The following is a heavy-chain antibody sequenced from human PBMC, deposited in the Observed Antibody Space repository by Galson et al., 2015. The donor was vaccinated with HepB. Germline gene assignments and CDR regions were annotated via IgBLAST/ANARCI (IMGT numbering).Heavy chain of an antibody. CDR2: ISYDGSNK. J-gene: IGHJ4*02. Sequence: SLRLSCAASGFTFSSYGMHWVRQAPGKGLEWVAVISYDGSNKYYADSVKGRFTISRDNSKNTLYLQMNSLRAEDTAVYYCAKARGNIFGVVITISARAYFDYWGQGTLVTVSS. V-gene: IGHV3-30*18. CDR1: GFTFSSYG. D-gene: IGHD3-3*02. CDR3: AKARGNIFGVVITISARAYFDY.